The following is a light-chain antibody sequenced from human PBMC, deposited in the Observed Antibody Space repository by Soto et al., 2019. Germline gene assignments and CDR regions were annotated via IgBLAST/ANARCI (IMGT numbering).Light chain of an antibody. V-gene: IGLV2-14*01. CDR2: DVN. CDR3: SSYTSSSTEV. Sequence: QSVLTQPASVSGSPGQSITISCTGTSSDVGGYNYVSWYQQHPGKAPKLMIYDVNKRPSGVSNRFSGSKSGNTASLTISGLQAEDEADYYCSSYTSSSTEVFGTGTKVTVL. J-gene: IGLJ1*01. CDR1: SSDVGGYNY.